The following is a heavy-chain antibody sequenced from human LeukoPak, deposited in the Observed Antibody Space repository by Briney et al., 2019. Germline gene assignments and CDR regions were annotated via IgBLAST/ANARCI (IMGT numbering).Heavy chain of an antibody. CDR2: IHSSGNT. J-gene: IGHJ4*02. V-gene: IGHV4-59*08. D-gene: IGHD1-26*01. CDR3: AGHLYSATYCY. Sequence: PSETLSLTCTVSGGSISPYYWSWIRQPPGKGLEWIGYIHSSGNTNYNPALKSRVTISVDTSKNQFSLKVTSVTAADTAVYYCAGHLYSATYCYWGQGTLVTISS. CDR1: GGSISPYY.